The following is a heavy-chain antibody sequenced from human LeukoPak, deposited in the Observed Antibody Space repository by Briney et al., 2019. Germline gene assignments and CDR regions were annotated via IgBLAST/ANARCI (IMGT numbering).Heavy chain of an antibody. CDR2: IKQDGSEK. J-gene: IGHJ4*02. CDR3: ARAPNWGFFD. CDR1: GFTFSSYW. D-gene: IGHD7-27*01. Sequence: GGSLRLSCAVSGFTFSSYWMTWVRQAPGKGLEWVAKIKQDGSEKYYVDSVKGRFTISRDNAKNSLYLQMNSLRAEDTAVYYCARAPNWGFFDWGQGTLVTVSS. V-gene: IGHV3-7*04.